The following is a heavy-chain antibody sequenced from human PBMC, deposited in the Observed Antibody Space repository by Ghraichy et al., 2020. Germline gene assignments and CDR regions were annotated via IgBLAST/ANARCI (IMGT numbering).Heavy chain of an antibody. V-gene: IGHV3-48*02. J-gene: IGHJ4*02. CDR3: ARDHLAAVATGLALDY. CDR1: GFTFSNYS. CDR2: ISSSSRTI. D-gene: IGHD6-19*01. Sequence: GGSLRLSCAASGFTFSNYSMNWVRQAPGKGLEWVSYISSSSRTIYHADSVKGRFAISRDNAKNSLYLQMSSLRDEDTAVYYCARDHLAAVATGLALDYWGQGTLVTVSS.